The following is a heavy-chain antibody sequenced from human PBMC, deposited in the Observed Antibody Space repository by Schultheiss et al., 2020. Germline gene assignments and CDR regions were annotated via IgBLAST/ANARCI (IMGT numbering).Heavy chain of an antibody. V-gene: IGHV3-49*03. D-gene: IGHD5-24*01. J-gene: IGHJ4*02. CDR2: IRSKAYGGTT. Sequence: GGSLRLSCTASGFTFGDYAMSWFRQAPGKGLERVGFIRSKAYGGTTEYAASVKGRFTISRDDSKSIAYLQMNSLKTEDTAVYYCTRDGVMARPRYDYWGQGALVTVSS. CDR1: GFTFGDYA. CDR3: TRDGVMARPRYDY.